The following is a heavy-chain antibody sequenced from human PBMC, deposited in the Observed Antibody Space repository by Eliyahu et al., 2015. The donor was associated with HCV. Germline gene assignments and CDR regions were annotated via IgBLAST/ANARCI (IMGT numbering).Heavy chain of an antibody. D-gene: IGHD6-25*01. CDR2: VSDGGDTT. J-gene: IGHJ1*01. Sequence: EVQLLESGGGLVQPGGSLRLSCKASGFTFSNYAMSWVRQAPGKGLEWVSIVSDGGDTTYYADSVKGRFTISRDNSKNTLYLQMSSLRAEDTAIYYCVRRIGGDGRAAGQGYWGQGTLVTVSS. V-gene: IGHV3-23*01. CDR3: VRRIGGDGRAAGQGY. CDR1: GFTFSNYA.